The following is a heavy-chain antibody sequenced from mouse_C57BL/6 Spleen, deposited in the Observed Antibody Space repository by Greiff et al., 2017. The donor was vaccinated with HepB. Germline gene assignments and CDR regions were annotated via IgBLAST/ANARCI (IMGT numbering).Heavy chain of an antibody. CDR1: GYTFTDYE. Sequence: VQGVESGAELVRPGASVTLSCKASGYTFTDYEMHWVKQTPVHGLEWIGAIDPETGGTAYNQKFKGKAILTADKSSSTAYMELRSLTSEDSAVYYCTRRQLPVVGDYWGQGTTLTVSS. D-gene: IGHD1-1*01. CDR3: TRRQLPVVGDY. V-gene: IGHV1-15*01. J-gene: IGHJ2*01. CDR2: IDPETGGT.